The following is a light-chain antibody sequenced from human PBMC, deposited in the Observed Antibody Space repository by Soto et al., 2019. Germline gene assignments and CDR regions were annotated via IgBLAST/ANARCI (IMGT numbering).Light chain of an antibody. V-gene: IGKV3-20*01. CDR1: QSVTSNY. CDR3: QQYGSSPYT. J-gene: IGKJ2*01. Sequence: EIVLTQSPGTLSLSPGERATLSCRASQSVTSNYLAWYQQKPGQGPRLLIYGASSRATGISDRFSGSGSGTDFTLTISRLEPEDFAVYYCQQYGSSPYTFGQGTKLEIK. CDR2: GAS.